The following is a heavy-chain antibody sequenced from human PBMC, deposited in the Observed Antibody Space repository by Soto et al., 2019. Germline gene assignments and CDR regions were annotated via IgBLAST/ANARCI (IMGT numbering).Heavy chain of an antibody. CDR1: GGSISSYY. Sequence: SETLSLTCTVSGGSISSYYWSWIRQPPGKGLEWIGYIYYSGSTNYNPSLKSRVTISVDTSKNQFSLKLSSVTAADTAVYYCARKDRVTMVRGVNGAFDIWGQGTMVTVSS. CDR2: IYYSGST. D-gene: IGHD3-10*01. V-gene: IGHV4-59*08. CDR3: ARKDRVTMVRGVNGAFDI. J-gene: IGHJ3*02.